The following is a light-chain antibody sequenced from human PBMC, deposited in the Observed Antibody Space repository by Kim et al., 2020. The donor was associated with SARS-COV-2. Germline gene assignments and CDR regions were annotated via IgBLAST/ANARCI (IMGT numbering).Light chain of an antibody. Sequence: EIVMTQSPATLSVSPGERATLSCRASQSVSSNLAWYQQKPGQAPRLLIYGVSTRATGIPARFSGSGSGTEFTLTISSLQSEDFAVYYCQHYNNWPPWTFGQGTTVDIK. J-gene: IGKJ1*01. CDR3: QHYNNWPPWT. V-gene: IGKV3-15*01. CDR1: QSVSSN. CDR2: GVS.